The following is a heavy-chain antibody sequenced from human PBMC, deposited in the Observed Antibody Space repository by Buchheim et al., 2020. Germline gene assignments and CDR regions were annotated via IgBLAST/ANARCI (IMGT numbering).Heavy chain of an antibody. D-gene: IGHD2-2*01. J-gene: IGHJ5*01. CDR2: IYHTGST. CDR1: GGSITSSHW. CDR3: ARDPSSSATFDS. Sequence: VQLQESGPGLVKPSGTLSLTCAVSGGSITSSHWWTWVRQPPGKGLEWIGEIYHTGSTNYRPSLARRVTILVDRSKNQFSLTLRSVTAADTGFYYCARDPSSSATFDSWGQGTL. V-gene: IGHV4-4*02.